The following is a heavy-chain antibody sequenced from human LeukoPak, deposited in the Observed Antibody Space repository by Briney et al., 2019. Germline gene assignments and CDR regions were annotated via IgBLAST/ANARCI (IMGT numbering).Heavy chain of an antibody. CDR1: GYSFTSYW. J-gene: IGHJ4*02. CDR3: ARRRDLYSGSYYPFDY. V-gene: IGHV5-51*01. CDR2: IYPGDSDA. D-gene: IGHD1-26*01. Sequence: GESLKISWKGSGYSFTSYWIGWVRQMPGKGLKWMGIIYPGDSDARYSPPFQGQVTISADKSISTAYLQWSSLKASDTAMYYCARRRDLYSGSYYPFDYWGQGTLVTVSS.